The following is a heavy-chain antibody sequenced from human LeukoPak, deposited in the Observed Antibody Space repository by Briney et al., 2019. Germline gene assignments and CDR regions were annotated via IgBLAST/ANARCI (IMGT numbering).Heavy chain of an antibody. V-gene: IGHV1-69*02. CDR3: ARPSPRNSDAFDI. CDR2: IIPYLGVA. J-gene: IGHJ3*02. D-gene: IGHD1-14*01. CDR1: GGTFSSNT. Sequence: SVKVSCKASGGTFSSNTISWVRQTPGQGLDWMGRIIPYLGVANYAQKFQGRVTITADKSTSTAYMEVSSLRSEDTAVYYCARPSPRNSDAFDIWGQGTMVTVSS.